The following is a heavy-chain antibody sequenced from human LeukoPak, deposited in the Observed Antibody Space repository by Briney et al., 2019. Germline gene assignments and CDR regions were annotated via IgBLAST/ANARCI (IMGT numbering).Heavy chain of an antibody. Sequence: SGGSLRLSCAASGFIFNDYYIDWVRQAPGKGLEWVGCSRNKANSYTPEYAASVKGRFTVSRDDSRDSVFLQMNSLKTEDTAVYYCAKDKNYQNYFDYLGQGTLVTVSS. J-gene: IGHJ4*02. V-gene: IGHV3-72*01. CDR3: AKDKNYQNYFDY. CDR2: SRNKANSYTP. CDR1: GFIFNDYY. D-gene: IGHD1-7*01.